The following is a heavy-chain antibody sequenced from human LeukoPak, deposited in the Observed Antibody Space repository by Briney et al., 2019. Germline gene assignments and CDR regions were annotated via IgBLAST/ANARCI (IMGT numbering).Heavy chain of an antibody. J-gene: IGHJ6*02. V-gene: IGHV3-72*01. Sequence: GGSLRLSCAASGFTFSDHYMDWVRQAPGKGLEWVGRTRNKANSYTTEYAASVKGRFTISRDDSKNSLYPQMNSLKTEDTAVYYCARDMHADQAGYWYGMDVWGQGTTVTVSS. D-gene: IGHD2-2*01. CDR3: ARDMHADQAGYWYGMDV. CDR1: GFTFSDHY. CDR2: TRNKANSYTT.